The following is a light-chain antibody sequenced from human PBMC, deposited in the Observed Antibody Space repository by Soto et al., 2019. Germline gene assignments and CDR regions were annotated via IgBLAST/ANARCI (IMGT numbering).Light chain of an antibody. CDR2: DAS. CDR1: QSVSSY. Sequence: EIVLTQSPATLSLSPGERATLSCRASQSVSSYLAWYQQKPGQAPRLLIYDASNRATGIPARVSGSGSGTDFTLTISRLEPEDFAVYYCQQRSKWPTAFGQGTKLEIK. CDR3: QQRSKWPTA. J-gene: IGKJ2*01. V-gene: IGKV3-11*01.